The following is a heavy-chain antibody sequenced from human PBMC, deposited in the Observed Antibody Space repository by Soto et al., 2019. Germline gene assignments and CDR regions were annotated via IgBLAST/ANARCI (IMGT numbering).Heavy chain of an antibody. V-gene: IGHV4-31*03. CDR1: GGSISSDGYY. D-gene: IGHD3-9*01. CDR3: ARGRVTIFSESQAGHREDALDI. Sequence: SETLSLACTVSGGSISSDGYYWSWIRQHPGKGLEWIGYIYYSGSTYYNPSLKSRVTISVDTSKNQFSLKLSSVTAADTAVYYCARGRVTIFSESQAGHREDALDIWGKGTMVTVSS. J-gene: IGHJ3*02. CDR2: IYYSGST.